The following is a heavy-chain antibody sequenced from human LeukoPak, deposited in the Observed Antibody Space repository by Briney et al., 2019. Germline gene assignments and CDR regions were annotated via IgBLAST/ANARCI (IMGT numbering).Heavy chain of an antibody. Sequence: SQTLSLTCAISGDSVSSNSAAWNWIRQSPSRGLEWLGRTYYRSKWYNDYAVSVKSRITINPDTSKNQFSLQLNSVTPEDTAVYYCARGPYSSSSGGKYYYYYYYMDVWGKGTTVTVSS. D-gene: IGHD6-6*01. CDR2: TYYRSKWYN. CDR1: GDSVSSNSAA. J-gene: IGHJ6*03. V-gene: IGHV6-1*01. CDR3: ARGPYSSSSGGKYYYYYYYMDV.